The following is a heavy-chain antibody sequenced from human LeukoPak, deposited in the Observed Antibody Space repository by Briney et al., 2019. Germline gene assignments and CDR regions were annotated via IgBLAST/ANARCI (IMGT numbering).Heavy chain of an antibody. D-gene: IGHD6-19*01. CDR1: GGSISSSSYY. Sequence: SETLSLTCTVSGGSISSSSYYWGWLRQTPGKGLEWNGSIYYSGSTYYNPSVKSRVTISEEPAKNQFSLKRRDVTGAATVCYLGATPWPWLVDGDKGGWFDPWGQGTLVTVAS. CDR3: ATPWPWLVDGDKGGWFDP. CDR2: IYYSGST. J-gene: IGHJ5*02. V-gene: IGHV4-39*07.